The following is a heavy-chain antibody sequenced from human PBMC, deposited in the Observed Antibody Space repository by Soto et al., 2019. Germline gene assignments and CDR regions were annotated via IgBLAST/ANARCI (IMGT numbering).Heavy chain of an antibody. CDR2: IYYTGST. Sequence: SETLSLTCTVSGGSISSGGYSWSWIRQPPGKGLEWIGYIYYTGSTYHNPSLKSRVTLSVDTPKNQFSLKLSSVTAADTAVYYCARLPRITIFGVVIEYEGVPNFDYWGQGTLVTVSS. V-gene: IGHV4-30-2*03. J-gene: IGHJ4*02. CDR3: ARLPRITIFGVVIEYEGVPNFDY. D-gene: IGHD3-3*01. CDR1: GGSISSGGYS.